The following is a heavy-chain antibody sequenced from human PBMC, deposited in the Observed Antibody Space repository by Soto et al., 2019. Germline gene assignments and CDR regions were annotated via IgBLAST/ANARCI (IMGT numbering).Heavy chain of an antibody. CDR3: ARDPLYSSSWYIY. CDR2: INAGNGNT. CDR1: GYTFTSYA. D-gene: IGHD6-13*01. J-gene: IGHJ4*02. Sequence: GXSVKVSFNASGYTFTSYAMHLVRHAPGQRLEWMGWINAGNGNTKYSQKFQGRVTITRDTSASTAYMELSSLRSEDTAVYYCARDPLYSSSWYIYWGQGTLVTVSS. V-gene: IGHV1-3*01.